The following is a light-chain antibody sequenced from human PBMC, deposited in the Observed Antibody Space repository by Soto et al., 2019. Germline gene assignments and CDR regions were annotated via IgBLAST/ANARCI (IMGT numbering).Light chain of an antibody. CDR2: DVN. CDR1: SSDVGGYNY. V-gene: IGLV2-14*03. J-gene: IGLJ1*01. Sequence: QSVLPQPASVSGSPGQSITISCTGTSSDVGGYNYVSWYQHHPGKAPKPLIYDVNSRPSGVSDRFSGSKSGNTASLTISGLQAEDEADYYCSSYTSSSTEVFGTGTKVTVL. CDR3: SSYTSSSTEV.